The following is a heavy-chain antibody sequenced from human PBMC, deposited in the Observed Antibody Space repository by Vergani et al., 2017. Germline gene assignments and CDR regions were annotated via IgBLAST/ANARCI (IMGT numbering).Heavy chain of an antibody. CDR3: ARSELVTTSYDY. CDR1: GGSISSSSYY. J-gene: IGHJ4*02. V-gene: IGHV4-39*07. Sequence: QLQLQESGPGLVKPSETLSLTCPVSGGSISSSSYYWGWIRQPPGKGLEWIGSIYYSGSTYYNPSLKSRVTISVDTSKNQFSLKLSSVTAADTAVYYCARSELVTTSYDYWGQGTLVTVSS. D-gene: IGHD4-17*01. CDR2: IYYSGST.